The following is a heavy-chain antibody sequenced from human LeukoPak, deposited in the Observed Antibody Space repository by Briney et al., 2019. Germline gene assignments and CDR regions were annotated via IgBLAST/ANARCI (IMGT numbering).Heavy chain of an antibody. CDR3: ARDGVTSGYTD. V-gene: IGHV3-7*01. J-gene: IGHJ4*02. D-gene: IGHD3-22*01. Sequence: GGSPRLSCAASGFTFSSYWMHWVRQAPGKGLEWVANIKQDGSEKYYVDSVKGRFTISRDNAKNSLYLQMNSLRAEDTAVYSCARDGVTSGYTDWGQGTLVTVSS. CDR2: IKQDGSEK. CDR1: GFTFSSYW.